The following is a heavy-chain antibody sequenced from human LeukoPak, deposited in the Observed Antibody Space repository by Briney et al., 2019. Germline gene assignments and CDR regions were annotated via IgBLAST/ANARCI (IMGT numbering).Heavy chain of an antibody. Sequence: SQTLSLTCAISGDSVSSNSAAWNWIRQSPSRGLEWLGRTYYRSKWYNDYAVSVKSRITINPDTSKNQFSLQLHSVTPEDTAVYYCASQQLVEGDDWFDPWGQGTLVTVSS. J-gene: IGHJ5*02. CDR1: GDSVSSNSAA. D-gene: IGHD6-13*01. CDR2: TYYRSKWYN. V-gene: IGHV6-1*01. CDR3: ASQQLVEGDDWFDP.